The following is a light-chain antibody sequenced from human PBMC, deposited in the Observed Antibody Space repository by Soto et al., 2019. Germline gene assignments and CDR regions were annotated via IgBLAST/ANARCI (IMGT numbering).Light chain of an antibody. Sequence: EIVLTQSPGTLSLSPGERATLSFRSSHSVSYYLAWYQQKPGQAPRLLIYGASNRATGIPDRFSGSGSGTDFTLTISRLEPEDFAVYYCQQYGSSGTFGQGTKVDIK. CDR2: GAS. CDR3: QQYGSSGT. J-gene: IGKJ1*01. V-gene: IGKV3-20*01. CDR1: HSVSYY.